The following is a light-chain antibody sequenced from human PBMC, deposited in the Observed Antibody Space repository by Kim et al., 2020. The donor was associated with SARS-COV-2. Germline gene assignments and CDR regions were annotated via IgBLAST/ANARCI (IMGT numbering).Light chain of an antibody. CDR1: SSDVGGYNY. CDR3: CSYAGSYTWV. Sequence: GQSFNISCTGTSSDVGGYNYVSWYQQHPGKAPKLMIYDVSKRPSGVPDRFSGSKSGNTASLTISGLQAEDEADYYCCSYAGSYTWVFGGGTQLTVL. CDR2: DVS. J-gene: IGLJ3*02. V-gene: IGLV2-11*01.